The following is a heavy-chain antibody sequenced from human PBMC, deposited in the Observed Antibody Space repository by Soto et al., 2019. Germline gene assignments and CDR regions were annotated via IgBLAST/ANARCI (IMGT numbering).Heavy chain of an antibody. V-gene: IGHV4-31*03. CDR1: GDSITSGGYY. D-gene: IGHD3-10*01. CDR2: IYHSGGA. J-gene: IGHJ6*02. Sequence: SETLSLTCTVSGDSITSGGYYWSWLRQQPGKGLEWIGYIYHSGGASYNPSLRGRAVISIDTSKNQFFLRMNAVTAAYTATYYCARDYYGAGSQYYYYGMEVWGQGTTVTVSS. CDR3: ARDYYGAGSQYYYYGMEV.